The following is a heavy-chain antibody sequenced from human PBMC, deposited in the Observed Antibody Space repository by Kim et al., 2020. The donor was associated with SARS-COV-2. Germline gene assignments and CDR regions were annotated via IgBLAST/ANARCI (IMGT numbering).Heavy chain of an antibody. Sequence: SETLSLTCTVSGGSISSGGYYWSWIRQHPGKGLEWIGYIYYSGSTYYNPSLKSRVTISVDTSKNQFSLKLSSVTAADTAVYYCARGPRRDGRADWGQGTLVTVSS. V-gene: IGHV4-31*03. CDR2: IYYSGST. CDR1: GGSISSGGYY. J-gene: IGHJ4*02. CDR3: ARGPRRDGRAD.